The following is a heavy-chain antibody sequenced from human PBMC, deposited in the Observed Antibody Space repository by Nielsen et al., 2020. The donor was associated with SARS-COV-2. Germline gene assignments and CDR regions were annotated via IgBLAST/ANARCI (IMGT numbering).Heavy chain of an antibody. J-gene: IGHJ4*02. CDR2: ISWNSGSI. D-gene: IGHD1-26*01. V-gene: IGHV3-9*01. Sequence: GGSLRLSCAASGFTFDDYAMHWVRQAPGKGLEWVSGISWNSGSIGYTDSVKGRFTISRDNAKNSLYLQMNSLRAEDTALYYCAKDLGDGSYVYWGQGTLVTVSS. CDR1: GFTFDDYA. CDR3: AKDLGDGSYVY.